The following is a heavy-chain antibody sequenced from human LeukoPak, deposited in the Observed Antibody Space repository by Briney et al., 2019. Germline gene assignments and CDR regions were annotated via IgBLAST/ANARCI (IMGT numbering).Heavy chain of an antibody. Sequence: ASVKVSCKVSGYTLTELSMHWVRQAPGKGLEWMGGFDPEDGETIYAQKFQSRVTMTGDTSTDTAYMELSSLRSEDTAVYYCATGKWLLPFDYWGQGTLVTVSS. V-gene: IGHV1-24*01. CDR2: FDPEDGET. D-gene: IGHD3-22*01. CDR3: ATGKWLLPFDY. CDR1: GYTLTELS. J-gene: IGHJ4*02.